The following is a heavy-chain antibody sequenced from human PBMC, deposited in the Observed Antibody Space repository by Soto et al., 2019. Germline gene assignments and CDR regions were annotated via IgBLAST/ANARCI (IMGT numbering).Heavy chain of an antibody. V-gene: IGHV4-34*01. J-gene: IGHJ6*02. CDR3: ARELVVVVAAIYYYYYGMDV. D-gene: IGHD2-15*01. Sequence: PSETLSLSCAVYGGSFSGYYWSWIRQPPGKGLEWIGEINHSGSTNYNPSLKSRVTISVDTSKNQFYLKLSSVTAADTAVYYCARELVVVVAAIYYYYYGMDVWGQGTTVTVSS. CDR1: GGSFSGYY. CDR2: INHSGST.